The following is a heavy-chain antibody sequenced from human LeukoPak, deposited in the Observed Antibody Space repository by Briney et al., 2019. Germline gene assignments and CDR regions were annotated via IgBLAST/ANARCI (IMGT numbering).Heavy chain of an antibody. CDR1: RFSFSTYP. D-gene: IGHD3-10*01. CDR3: AKEVYGSDDAFDI. Sequence: PGGSLRLSCAASRFSFSTYPMGWVRQAPGKGLEWVSGISASGDVTFHADPVKGRFTISRDNSKNTLYLQMTSLRAEDTAEYYCAKEVYGSDDAFDIWGQGTMVTVSS. CDR2: ISASGDVT. V-gene: IGHV3-23*01. J-gene: IGHJ3*02.